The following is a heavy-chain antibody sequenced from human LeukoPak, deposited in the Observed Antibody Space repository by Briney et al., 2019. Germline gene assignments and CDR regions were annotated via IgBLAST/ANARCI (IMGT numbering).Heavy chain of an antibody. D-gene: IGHD3-10*01. J-gene: IGHJ4*02. Sequence: SETLSLTCTVSGGSISSGSYYWRWIRQPARKGLEWIGRIYTSGSTNYNPTLKSRVTISVDTSKNQFSLKLSSVTAAVTAVYYCARVPGTMVRGVDYWGQGTLVTVSS. CDR2: IYTSGST. V-gene: IGHV4-61*02. CDR3: ARVPGTMVRGVDY. CDR1: GGSISSGSYY.